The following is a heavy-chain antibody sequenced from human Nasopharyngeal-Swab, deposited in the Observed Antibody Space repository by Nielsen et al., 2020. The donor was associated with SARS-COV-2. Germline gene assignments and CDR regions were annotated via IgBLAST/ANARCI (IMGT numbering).Heavy chain of an antibody. D-gene: IGHD2-21*01. Sequence: SETLSLTCTVSGGSVSSGSYYWSWIRQPPGKGLEWIGYIYYSGSTNYNPSLKGRVTISVDTSKNQFSLKLSSVTAADTAVYYCARADGRFVNWFDPWGQGTLVTVSS. CDR1: GGSVSSGSYY. CDR3: ARADGRFVNWFDP. V-gene: IGHV4-61*01. J-gene: IGHJ5*02. CDR2: IYYSGST.